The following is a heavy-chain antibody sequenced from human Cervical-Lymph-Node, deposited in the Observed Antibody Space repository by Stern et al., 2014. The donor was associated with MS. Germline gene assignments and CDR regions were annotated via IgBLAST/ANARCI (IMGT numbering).Heavy chain of an antibody. V-gene: IGHV2-5*02. CDR2: IYLDDDE. D-gene: IGHD3-22*01. CDR3: ARGPSDYDSAGYYYGFDY. CDR1: GFSFSTSGVG. J-gene: IGHJ4*02. Sequence: QVTLQESGPPLVNPTQTLTLTCTFSGFSFSTSGVGVGWIRQPPGKALEWLALIYLDDDEHYSPSLRSRLTITKDTSKNQVVLTMTNMDPVDTATYYCARGPSDYDSAGYYYGFDYWGQGTLVTVSS.